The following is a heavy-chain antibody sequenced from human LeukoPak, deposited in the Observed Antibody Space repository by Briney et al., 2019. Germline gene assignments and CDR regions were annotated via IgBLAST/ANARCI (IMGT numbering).Heavy chain of an antibody. J-gene: IGHJ4*02. D-gene: IGHD3-16*02. CDR1: GGSISSSSYY. Sequence: SETLSLTCTVSGGSISSSSYYWGWIRQPPGKGLEWIGSIYYSGSTYYNPSLKSRVTISVDTSKNQFSLKLSSVTAADTAVYYCARVSRLGELSHAAAPDYWGQGTLVTVSS. CDR2: IYYSGST. CDR3: ARVSRLGELSHAAAPDY. V-gene: IGHV4-39*01.